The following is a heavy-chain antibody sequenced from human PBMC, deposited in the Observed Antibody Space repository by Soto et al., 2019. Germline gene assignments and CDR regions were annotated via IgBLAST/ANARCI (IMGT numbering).Heavy chain of an antibody. V-gene: IGHV5-51*01. CDR2: IYPYDSET. J-gene: IGHJ4*02. CDR3: ARHLVGATRGNFDY. D-gene: IGHD1-26*01. Sequence: GESLKISCKASGYSFTTYWIGWVRQIPGKGLEWMGIIYPYDSETRYSPSFQGQVTISADKSISAAYLKWSSLKASDTAMYYCARHLVGATRGNFDYWGQGTLVTVSS. CDR1: GYSFTTYW.